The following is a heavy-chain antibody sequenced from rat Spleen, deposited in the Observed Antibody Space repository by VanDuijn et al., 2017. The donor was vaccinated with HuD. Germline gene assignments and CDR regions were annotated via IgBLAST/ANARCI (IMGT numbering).Heavy chain of an antibody. J-gene: IGHJ2*01. CDR1: GFTFSNSG. Sequence: EVQLVESGGGLVQPGRSLKLSCVVSGFTFSNSGMAWVRQAPTKGLEWVASITNSGDSTYYRDSVKGRFTISRHNAKTTLYLQMDSLRSEDTATYYCTRDSKGISYFDYWGQGVMVTVSS. D-gene: IGHD1-7*01. CDR2: ITNSGDST. CDR3: TRDSKGISYFDY. V-gene: IGHV5S13*01.